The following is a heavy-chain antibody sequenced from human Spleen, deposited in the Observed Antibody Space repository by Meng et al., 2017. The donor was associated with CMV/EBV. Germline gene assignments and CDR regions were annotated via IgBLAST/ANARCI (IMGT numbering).Heavy chain of an antibody. J-gene: IGHJ4*02. CDR2: IYTSGST. CDR3: ARILWFGELQYYFDY. CDR1: GGSISSYY. Sequence: QVQLQDSGPGLVKPSETLSLTCTVSGGSISSYYWSWIRQPAGKGLEWIGRIYTSGSTNYNPSLKSRVTMSVDTSKNQFSLKLSSVTAADTAVYYCARILWFGELQYYFDYWGQGTLVTVSS. D-gene: IGHD3-10*01. V-gene: IGHV4-4*07.